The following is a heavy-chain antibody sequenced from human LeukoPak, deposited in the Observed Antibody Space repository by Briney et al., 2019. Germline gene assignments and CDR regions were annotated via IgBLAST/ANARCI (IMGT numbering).Heavy chain of an antibody. CDR1: GGSFSGYY. CDR2: INHSGST. CDR3: ARGTAAYFDY. Sequence: SETLSLTCAVYGGSFSGYYWSWIRQPPGKGLEWIGEINHSGSTNYNPSLKSRVTISVDTSKNQFSLKLSSVTAADTAVYYCARGTAAYFDYWGQGTLVTVSS. V-gene: IGHV4-34*01. D-gene: IGHD2-15*01. J-gene: IGHJ4*02.